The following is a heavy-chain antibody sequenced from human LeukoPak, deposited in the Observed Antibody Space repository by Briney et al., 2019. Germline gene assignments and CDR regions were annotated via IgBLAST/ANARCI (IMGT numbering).Heavy chain of an antibody. Sequence: GGSRRLSCAASGFTFSDYYMSWIRQAPGKGLEWVSYISSGGSTIFYADSVEGRFTNSRDNAKNSLYLQMNSLRAEDTAVYYRARDRPGIAAAKDAFDIWGQGTMVTVSS. CDR3: ARDRPGIAAAKDAFDI. J-gene: IGHJ3*02. CDR1: GFTFSDYY. CDR2: ISSGGSTI. D-gene: IGHD6-13*01. V-gene: IGHV3-11*01.